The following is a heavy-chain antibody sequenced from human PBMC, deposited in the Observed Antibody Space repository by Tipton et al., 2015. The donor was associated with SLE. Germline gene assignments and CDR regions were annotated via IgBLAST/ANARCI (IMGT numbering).Heavy chain of an antibody. CDR1: GGSISSAGFY. CDR2: IFYSWRT. V-gene: IGHV4-31*03. Sequence: TLSLTCTVSGGSISSAGFYWGWIRQHPGKGLEWIGYIFYSWRTYYNPSLKSRVSISLETSKNQFSLRLSSVTAADTAVYFCGARGAFDIWGRGTMVTVPS. D-gene: IGHD3-16*01. J-gene: IGHJ3*02. CDR3: GARGAFDI.